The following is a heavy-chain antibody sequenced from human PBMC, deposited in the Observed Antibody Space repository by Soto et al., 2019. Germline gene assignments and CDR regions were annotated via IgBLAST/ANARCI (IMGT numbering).Heavy chain of an antibody. Sequence: QVQLVESGGGVVQPGRSLRLSCAASGFTFSTYAMHWVRQAPGKGLEWVAVISYDGSNKYYADSVKGRFTISRDNSKNTRYLKMKSLRAEDTAVYYCARDKSPYSSGWHNRHFDYWGQGTLVTVSS. J-gene: IGHJ4*02. D-gene: IGHD6-19*01. CDR1: GFTFSTYA. V-gene: IGHV3-30-3*01. CDR2: ISYDGSNK. CDR3: ARDKSPYSSGWHNRHFDY.